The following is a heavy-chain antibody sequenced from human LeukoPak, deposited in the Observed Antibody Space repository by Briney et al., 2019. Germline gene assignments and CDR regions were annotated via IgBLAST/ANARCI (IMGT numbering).Heavy chain of an antibody. Sequence: SETLSLTCTVSGGSISSSSYYWGWIRQPPGKGLEWIGSIYYSGSTYYNPSLKSRVTISVDTSKNQFSLKLSSVTAADTAVYYCARQGGVLRDYWGQGTLVTVSS. CDR1: GGSISSSSYY. CDR2: IYYSGST. CDR3: ARQGGVLRDY. J-gene: IGHJ4*02. D-gene: IGHD3-3*01. V-gene: IGHV4-39*01.